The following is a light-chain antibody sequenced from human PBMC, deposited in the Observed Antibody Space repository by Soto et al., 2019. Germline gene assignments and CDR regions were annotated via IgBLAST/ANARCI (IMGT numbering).Light chain of an antibody. V-gene: IGKV1-5*01. Sequence: DIQMTQSPSTLSASVGDIVTITCRASQSISNWLAWYQQKPGRAPKLLIYDASNLESGVPSRFSGSGSGTRFTLTISSLQPDDFATYYCQQYNSYSGTFGQGTKVDIK. CDR3: QQYNSYSGT. CDR2: DAS. J-gene: IGKJ1*01. CDR1: QSISNW.